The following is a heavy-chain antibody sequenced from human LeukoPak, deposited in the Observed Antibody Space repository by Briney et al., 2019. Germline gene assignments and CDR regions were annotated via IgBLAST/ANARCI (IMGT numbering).Heavy chain of an antibody. CDR2: ISAYNGNT. CDR3: ARGNLTYYDYVFTLDY. J-gene: IGHJ4*02. V-gene: IGHV1-18*01. Sequence: ASVKASCKASGYTFTSYGISWVRQAPGQGLEWMGWISAYNGNTNYAQKLQGRVTMTTDTSTSTAYTELRSLRSDDTAVYYCARGNLTYYDYVFTLDYWGQGTLVTVSS. D-gene: IGHD3-16*01. CDR1: GYTFTSYG.